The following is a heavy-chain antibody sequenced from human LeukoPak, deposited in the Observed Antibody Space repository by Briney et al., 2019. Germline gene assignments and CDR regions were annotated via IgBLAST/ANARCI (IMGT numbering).Heavy chain of an antibody. D-gene: IGHD2/OR15-2a*01. CDR3: AKDSSSAFDI. V-gene: IGHV3-30*18. CDR1: GFTFSSYG. J-gene: IGHJ3*02. CDR2: ISYDGSNK. Sequence: GGSLRLSCAASGFTFSSYGMHWVRQAPGKGLEWVAVISYDGSNKYYADSVKGRFTISRDNSKNTLYLQMNSLRAEDTAVYYCAKDSSSAFDIWGQGTMVTVSS.